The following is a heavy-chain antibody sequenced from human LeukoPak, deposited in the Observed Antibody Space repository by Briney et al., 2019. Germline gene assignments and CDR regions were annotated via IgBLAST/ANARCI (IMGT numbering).Heavy chain of an antibody. J-gene: IGHJ3*02. Sequence: PSQTLSLTCTVSGGSISSGGYYWSWIRQHPGKGLEWIGYIYYSGSTYYNPSLKSRVTILVDTSKNQFSLKLSSVTTADTAVYYCATTKFRGYFDWLLLGDAFDIWGQGAMVTVSS. CDR1: GGSISSGGYY. V-gene: IGHV4-31*03. CDR3: ATTKFRGYFDWLLLGDAFDI. D-gene: IGHD3-9*01. CDR2: IYYSGST.